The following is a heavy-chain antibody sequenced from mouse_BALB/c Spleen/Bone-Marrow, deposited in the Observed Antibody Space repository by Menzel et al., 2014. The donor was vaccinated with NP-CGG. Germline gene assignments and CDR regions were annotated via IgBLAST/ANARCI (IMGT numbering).Heavy chain of an antibody. D-gene: IGHD1-1*01. V-gene: IGHV14-3*02. CDR3: AVYYYGSSSFAY. CDR2: IDPANGNT. J-gene: IGHJ3*01. Sequence: VQLQQSGAELVKPGASVKLSCTAPGFNIKDTYMHWVKQRPEQGLEWIGRIDPANGNTKYDPKFQGKATITADTSSNAAYLQLSSLTSEDTAVYYCAVYYYGSSSFAYWGQGTLVTVSA. CDR1: GFNIKDTY.